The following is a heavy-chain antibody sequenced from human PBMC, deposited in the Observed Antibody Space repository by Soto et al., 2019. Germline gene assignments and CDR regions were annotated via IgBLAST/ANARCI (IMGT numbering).Heavy chain of an antibody. CDR2: IIPIFGTA. CDR3: ARVSGSYPYWYFDL. CDR1: GGTFRSYA. D-gene: IGHD1-26*01. J-gene: IGHJ2*01. V-gene: IGHV1-69*13. Sequence: QVQLVQSGAEVKKPGSSVKVSCKTSGGTFRSYAIRWVRQAPGQGLVWMGEIIPIFGTANYAQKFQGRVTITADESTSTAYMELSSLRSEDTAVYYCARVSGSYPYWYFDLWGRGTLVTVSS.